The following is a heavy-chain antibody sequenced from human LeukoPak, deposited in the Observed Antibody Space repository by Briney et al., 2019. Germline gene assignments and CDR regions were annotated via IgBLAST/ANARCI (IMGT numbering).Heavy chain of an antibody. CDR1: GFTFSSYW. CDR2: INSDGSST. D-gene: IGHD2-21*02. CDR3: AGGIVVVTALSFDP. J-gene: IGHJ5*02. V-gene: IGHV3-74*01. Sequence: GGSLRLSCAASGFTFSSYWMHWVRQAPGKGLVWVSRINSDGSSTSYADSVKRRFTISRDNAKNSLYLQMNSLRAEDTAVYYCAGGIVVVTALSFDPWGQGTLVTVSS.